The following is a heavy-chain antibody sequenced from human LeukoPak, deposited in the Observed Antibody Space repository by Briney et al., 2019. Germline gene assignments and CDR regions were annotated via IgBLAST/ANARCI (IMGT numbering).Heavy chain of an antibody. Sequence: GGSLRLSCAASGFSFRSFWMSWVRQAPGKGLEWVASIKEDGSDKYYVESVKGRFTISRENARNSLYLQMNSLRAEDTAVYYCARVLWFGGIYYFDYWGQGTLVTASS. D-gene: IGHD3-10*01. V-gene: IGHV3-7*04. CDR2: IKEDGSDK. CDR3: ARVLWFGGIYYFDY. J-gene: IGHJ4*02. CDR1: GFSFRSFW.